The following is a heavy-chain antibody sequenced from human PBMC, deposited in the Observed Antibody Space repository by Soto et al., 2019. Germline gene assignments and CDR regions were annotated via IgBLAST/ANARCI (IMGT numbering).Heavy chain of an antibody. CDR3: ARVSVAGTRFDY. V-gene: IGHV4-4*02. CDR2: IYHSGST. Sequence: QVQLQESGPGLVKPSGTLSLTCAVSGGSISSSNWWSWVRQPPGKGLEWIGEIYHSGSTNYNPSLKGRVTISVDTSANQFSLKLSSVTAADTAVYYGARVSVAGTRFDYWGQGTLVTVSS. CDR1: GGSISSSNW. D-gene: IGHD6-19*01. J-gene: IGHJ4*02.